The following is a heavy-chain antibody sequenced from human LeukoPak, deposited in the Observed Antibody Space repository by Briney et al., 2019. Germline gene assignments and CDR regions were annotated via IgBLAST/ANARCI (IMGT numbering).Heavy chain of an antibody. D-gene: IGHD1-1*01. CDR2: MSSSSSTI. CDR1: GFTFSSYS. J-gene: IGHJ4*02. Sequence: GGSLRLSCAASGFTFSSYSMNWVRQAPGKGLEWVSYMSSSSSTIYYADSVKGRFTISRDNAKNSLYLQMNSLRAEDTAVYHCARDRQRLDYWGQGTLVTVSS. V-gene: IGHV3-48*01. CDR3: ARDRQRLDY.